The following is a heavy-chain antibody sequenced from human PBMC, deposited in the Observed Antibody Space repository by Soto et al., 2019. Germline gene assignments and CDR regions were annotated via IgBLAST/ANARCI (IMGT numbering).Heavy chain of an antibody. Sequence: SEMLSLTCTVSGGSISSTSYYWGWIRQPPGKGLEWVGSISYRGGTYYNSSLESRVTISVDTSKNQISLKLSSVTAADSAVYYCARDEYRSSSGYYGMDAWGQGTTVTVSS. CDR1: GGSISSTSYY. CDR2: ISYRGGT. CDR3: ARDEYRSSSGYYGMDA. D-gene: IGHD6-6*01. J-gene: IGHJ6*02. V-gene: IGHV4-39*02.